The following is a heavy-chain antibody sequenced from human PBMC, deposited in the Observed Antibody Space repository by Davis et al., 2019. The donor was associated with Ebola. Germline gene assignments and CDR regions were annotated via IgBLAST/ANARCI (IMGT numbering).Heavy chain of an antibody. V-gene: IGHV3-7*01. D-gene: IGHD6-13*01. Sequence: PGGSLRLSCAASGFTFSSYWMSWVRQAPGKGLEWVANIKQDGSVKYYVDSVKGRFTISRDNAKNSLYLEMNSLRAEDTAVYYCVREVTSSCYDWGQGTLVSVSS. CDR3: VREVTSSCYD. CDR1: GFTFSSYW. J-gene: IGHJ4*02. CDR2: IKQDGSVK.